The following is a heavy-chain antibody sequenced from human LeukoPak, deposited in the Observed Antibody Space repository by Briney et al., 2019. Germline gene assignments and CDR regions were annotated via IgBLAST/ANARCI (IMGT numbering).Heavy chain of an antibody. J-gene: IGHJ4*02. D-gene: IGHD1-26*01. CDR3: AKGGKWDVTPFDY. CDR2: ISGGGGST. Sequence: PGRSLRLSCAASGFTFTSYSMNWVRQAPGKGLEWVSTISGGGGSTYYAGSVKGRFTISRDNSKNTLYLQANSLRAEDTAVYYCAKGGKWDVTPFDYWGQGTLVTVSS. CDR1: GFTFTSYS. V-gene: IGHV3-23*01.